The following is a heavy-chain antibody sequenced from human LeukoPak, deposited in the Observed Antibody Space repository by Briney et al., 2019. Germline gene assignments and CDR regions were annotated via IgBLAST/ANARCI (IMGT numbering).Heavy chain of an antibody. D-gene: IGHD3-10*01. J-gene: IGHJ4*02. CDR1: GGSISSYY. CDR3: ARVKVDSMVRYYFDY. V-gene: IGHV4-59*01. Sequence: SETLSLTCTVSGGSISSYYWSWIRQPPGKGLEWIGYIHYSGSTNYNPSLKSRVTISVDTSKNQFSLKLSSVTAADTAVYYRARVKVDSMVRYYFDYWGQGTLVTVSS. CDR2: IHYSGST.